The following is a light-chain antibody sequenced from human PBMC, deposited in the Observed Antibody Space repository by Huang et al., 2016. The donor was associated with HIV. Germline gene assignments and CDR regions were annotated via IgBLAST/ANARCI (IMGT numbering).Light chain of an antibody. V-gene: IGKV1D-16*01. CDR2: AAS. J-gene: IGKJ4*01. Sequence: DIQMTQSPSSVSASVGDTVTITCRAGQDINNYLAWYQHKPEKAPKSLIYAASNLQNGVPSRFTGRRSGTDFTLTINSLQPDDFATYYCQQYSTYPLTFGGGTRVEIQ. CDR1: QDINNY. CDR3: QQYSTYPLT.